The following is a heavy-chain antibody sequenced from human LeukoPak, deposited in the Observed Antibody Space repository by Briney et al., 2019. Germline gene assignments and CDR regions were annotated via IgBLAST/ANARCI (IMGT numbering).Heavy chain of an antibody. Sequence: ASVKVSCKASGYTFTSYDINWVRQATGQGLEWMGWMNPNSGNTGYAQKFHGRVTMTRNTSISTAYMELSSLRSEDTAVYYCASLLVDSSGYYNWGQGTLVTVSS. CDR3: ASLLVDSSGYYN. D-gene: IGHD3-22*01. CDR2: MNPNSGNT. CDR1: GYTFTSYD. J-gene: IGHJ4*02. V-gene: IGHV1-8*01.